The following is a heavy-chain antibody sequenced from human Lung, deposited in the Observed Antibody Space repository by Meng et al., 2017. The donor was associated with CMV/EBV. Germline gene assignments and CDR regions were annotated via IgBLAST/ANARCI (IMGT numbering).Heavy chain of an antibody. D-gene: IGHD3-9*01. CDR3: ARDQGLRSFDWLFRY. J-gene: IGHJ4*02. Sequence: GGSLRLSCAASGFTFSSYPMHWVRQAPGKGLEWVAVISHDGSNKYYADSVKGRFTISRDNSKNTLYLQMNSLRAEDTAVYYCARDQGLRSFDWLFRYCGRGTLVTVSS. V-gene: IGHV3-30-3*01. CDR2: ISHDGSNK. CDR1: GFTFSSYP.